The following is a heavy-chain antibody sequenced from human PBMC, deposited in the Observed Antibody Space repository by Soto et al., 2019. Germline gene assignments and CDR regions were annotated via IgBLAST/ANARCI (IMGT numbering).Heavy chain of an antibody. J-gene: IGHJ4*02. Sequence: QVQLQESGPGLVKPSETLSLTCTVSGGSISGYYWSWIRQPPGKGLEWIGCIYCSVSTNYNPSLKSRVTISVDTSKNQFSRMLSPVTAADTAVYCCARDYGGPFDYWGQGTLVTVSS. CDR1: GGSISGYY. CDR3: ARDYGGPFDY. D-gene: IGHD4-17*01. V-gene: IGHV4-59*01. CDR2: IYCSVST.